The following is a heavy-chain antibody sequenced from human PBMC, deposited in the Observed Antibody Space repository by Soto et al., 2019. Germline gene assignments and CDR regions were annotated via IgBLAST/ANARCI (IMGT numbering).Heavy chain of an antibody. CDR2: ISKSGDST. CDR1: GVTFTSYA. D-gene: IGHD3-10*01. J-gene: IGHJ4*02. V-gene: IGHV3-23*01. CDR3: AKGSFGFDY. Sequence: GGSLRLSCAASGVTFTSYAMTWVRQVPGEGLQWVSSISKSGDSTYYADSVTGRFTTSRDNSKNTLYLQMNSLRAEDTAIYYCAKGSFGFDYWGPGTLVTVSS.